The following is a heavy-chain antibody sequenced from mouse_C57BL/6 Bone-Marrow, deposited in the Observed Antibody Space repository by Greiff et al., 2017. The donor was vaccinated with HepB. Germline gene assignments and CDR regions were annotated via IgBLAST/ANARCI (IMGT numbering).Heavy chain of an antibody. D-gene: IGHD1-1*01. CDR3: TTHYYYGSSGFAY. V-gene: IGHV14-4*01. CDR2: IDPENGDT. Sequence: VQLQQSGAELVRPGASVKLSCTASGFNIKDDYMHWVKQRPEQGLEWIGWIDPENGDTESASKFQGKATITADTSSNTAYLQLSSLTSEDTAVYYCTTHYYYGSSGFAYWGRGTGVTVSA. J-gene: IGHJ3*01. CDR1: GFNIKDDY.